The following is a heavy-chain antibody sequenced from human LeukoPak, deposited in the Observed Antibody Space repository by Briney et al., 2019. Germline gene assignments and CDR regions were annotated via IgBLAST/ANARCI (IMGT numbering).Heavy chain of an antibody. D-gene: IGHD3-3*01. Sequence: GGSLRLSCAASGFTFSSYSMNWVRQAAGKGLEWVSSISSSSSYIYYADSVKGRFTISRDNSKNTLYLQMNSLRAEDTAVYYCAKSTETYDFWSGWDYYYYMDVWGKGTTVTVSS. J-gene: IGHJ6*03. CDR2: ISSSSSYI. V-gene: IGHV3-21*04. CDR3: AKSTETYDFWSGWDYYYYMDV. CDR1: GFTFSSYS.